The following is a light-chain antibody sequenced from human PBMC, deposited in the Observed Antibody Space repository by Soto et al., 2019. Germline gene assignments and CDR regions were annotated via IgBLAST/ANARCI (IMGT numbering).Light chain of an antibody. V-gene: IGKV1-9*01. CDR1: KDSRNY. CDR3: QQLNTYPLT. J-gene: IGKJ4*01. Sequence: DLQFTQSPSFLSASVGDRVTITCRASKDSRNYLVWYQQKPGKAPKLLIYAASTLPSGVPSRFRGSASGTESTLTISSPPTEDVATYYGQQLNTYPLTVGGGTKVESK. CDR2: AAS.